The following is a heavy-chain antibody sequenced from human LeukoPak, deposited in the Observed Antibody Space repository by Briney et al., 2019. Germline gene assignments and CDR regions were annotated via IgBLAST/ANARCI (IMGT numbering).Heavy chain of an antibody. J-gene: IGHJ3*01. CDR2: INPNSGGT. CDR3: ASRDCSSTSCYTGLT. D-gene: IGHD2-2*02. V-gene: IGHV1-2*02. Sequence: ASVKVSCKASGYTFTGYYMHWVRQAPGQGLEWMGWINPNSGGTNYAQKFQGRVTMTRDTSISTAYMELSRLRSDDTAVYYCASRDCSSTSCYTGLTRGQGTMVTVSS. CDR1: GYTFTGYY.